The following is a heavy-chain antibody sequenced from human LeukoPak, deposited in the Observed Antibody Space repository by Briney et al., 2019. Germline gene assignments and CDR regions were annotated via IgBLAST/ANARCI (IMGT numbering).Heavy chain of an antibody. J-gene: IGHJ5*02. CDR1: GFTFSSYA. Sequence: GGSLRLSCAASGFTFSSYAMHWVRQAPGKGLEYVSAISSNGGSTYYANSVKGRFTISRDNSKNTLYLQMGSLRAEDMAVYYCARDRAPRRVARRGFGWFDPWGQGTLVTVSS. CDR2: ISSNGGST. CDR3: ARDRAPRRVARRGFGWFDP. V-gene: IGHV3-64*01. D-gene: IGHD6-6*01.